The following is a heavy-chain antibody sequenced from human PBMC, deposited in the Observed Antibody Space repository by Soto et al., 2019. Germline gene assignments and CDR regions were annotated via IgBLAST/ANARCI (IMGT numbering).Heavy chain of an antibody. CDR1: GYTFTSYY. D-gene: IGHD3-22*01. CDR2: INPSGGST. J-gene: IGHJ4*02. V-gene: IGHV1-46*01. Sequence: ASVKVSCKASGYTFTSYYMHWVRQAPGQGLEWMGIINPSGGSTSYAQKFQGRVTMTRDTSTSTVYMELSSLRSEDTAVYYCARDKDPIAYYDSSGLDYWRQRTLVTVSS. CDR3: ARDKDPIAYYDSSGLDY.